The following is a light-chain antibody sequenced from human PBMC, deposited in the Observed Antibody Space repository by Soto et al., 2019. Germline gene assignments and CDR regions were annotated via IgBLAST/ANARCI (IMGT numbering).Light chain of an antibody. V-gene: IGKV1-39*01. CDR1: QSINNY. Sequence: DIQMTQSPSSLSASLGDRVTITCRASQSINNYLNWYQQEEGQAPKLLLYAATSLQSGVPSRFSGSLSGTEFTLTISSLQPGDFATYYCQQRYNAPYTFGLGTKCEIK. CDR3: QQRYNAPYT. CDR2: AAT. J-gene: IGKJ2*01.